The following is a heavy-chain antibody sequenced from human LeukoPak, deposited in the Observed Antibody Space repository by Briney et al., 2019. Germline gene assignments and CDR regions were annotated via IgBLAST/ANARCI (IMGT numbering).Heavy chain of an antibody. CDR3: ARDGSGYYYDSSGFDY. CDR2: ISYDGSNK. CDR1: GFTFSSYA. V-gene: IGHV3-30*04. J-gene: IGHJ4*02. Sequence: PGRSLRLSCAASGFTFSSYAMHWVRQAPGKGLEWVAVISYDGSNKYYADSAKGRFTISRDNSKNTLYLQMNSLRAEDTAVYYCARDGSGYYYDSSGFDYWGQGTLVTVSS. D-gene: IGHD3-22*01.